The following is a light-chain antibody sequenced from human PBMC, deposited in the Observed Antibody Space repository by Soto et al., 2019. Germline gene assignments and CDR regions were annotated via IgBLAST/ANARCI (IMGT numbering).Light chain of an antibody. CDR3: QRYNNWPPYT. V-gene: IGKV3-15*01. CDR1: QSLSSD. J-gene: IGKJ2*01. Sequence: VVLTQSPATLSVSPGERATLSCRASQSLSSDLAWYQQRPGQAPRLLIYGASTRATGIPARFSGSGSGTEVTLTISSLQYEDVAVYYCQRYNNWPPYTFGQGTKLEIK. CDR2: GAS.